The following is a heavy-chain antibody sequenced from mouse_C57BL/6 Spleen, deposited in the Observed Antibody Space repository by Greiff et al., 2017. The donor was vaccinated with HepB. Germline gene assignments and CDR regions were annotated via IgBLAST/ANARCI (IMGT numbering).Heavy chain of an antibody. V-gene: IGHV3-6*01. Sequence: EVKLLESGPGLVKPSQSLSLTCSVTGYSITSGYYWNWIRQFPGNKLEWMGYISYDGSNNYNPSLKNRSSITRDTSKNQFFLKLNSVTTEDTATYYCASQGTAQATFYAMDYWGQGTSVTVSS. J-gene: IGHJ4*01. D-gene: IGHD3-2*02. CDR2: ISYDGSN. CDR3: ASQGTAQATFYAMDY. CDR1: GYSITSGYY.